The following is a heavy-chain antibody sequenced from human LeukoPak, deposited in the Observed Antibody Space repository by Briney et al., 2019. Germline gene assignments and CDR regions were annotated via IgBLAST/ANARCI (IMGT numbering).Heavy chain of an antibody. J-gene: IGHJ6*02. V-gene: IGHV3-9*01. D-gene: IGHD1-26*01. CDR1: GFTFDDYA. CDR3: ARAPNPYSGSYYPGYYYYGMDV. Sequence: GRSLRLSCAASGFTFDDYAMHWVRQAPGKGLEWVSGISWNSGSIGYADSVKGRFTISRDNAKNSLYLQMNSLRAEDTAVYYCARAPNPYSGSYYPGYYYYGMDVWGQGTTVTVSS. CDR2: ISWNSGSI.